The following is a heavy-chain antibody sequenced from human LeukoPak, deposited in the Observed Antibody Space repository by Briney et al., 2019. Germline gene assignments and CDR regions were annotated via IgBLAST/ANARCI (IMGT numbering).Heavy chain of an antibody. V-gene: IGHV4-39*01. Sequence: PSETLSLTCTVSGGSISSSSYYWGWIRQPPGKGLEWIGSIYYSGSTYYNPSLKSRVTISVDTSKNQSSLKLSSVTAADTAVYYCARQLDVGYWYFDLWGRGTLVTVSS. CDR2: IYYSGST. CDR3: ARQLDVGYWYFDL. CDR1: GGSISSSSYY. D-gene: IGHD3/OR15-3a*01. J-gene: IGHJ2*01.